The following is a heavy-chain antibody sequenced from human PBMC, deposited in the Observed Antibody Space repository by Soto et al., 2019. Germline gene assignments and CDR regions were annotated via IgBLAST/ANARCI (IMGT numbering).Heavy chain of an antibody. CDR3: ARAEGWLFNSFDY. D-gene: IGHD2-15*01. V-gene: IGHV3-33*01. J-gene: IGHJ4*02. CDR1: GFTFSSHG. CDR2: IWYDGSNK. Sequence: QVQLVESGGGVVQPGRSLRLSCAASGFTFSSHGMHWVRQAPGKGLEWVAVIWYDGSNKYYADSVKGRFTISRDNSKNPFYLQMNSLRAEDTAVYYCARAEGWLFNSFDYWGQGTLVTVSS.